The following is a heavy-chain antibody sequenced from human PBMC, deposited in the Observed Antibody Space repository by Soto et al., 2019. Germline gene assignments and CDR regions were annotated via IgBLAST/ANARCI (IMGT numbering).Heavy chain of an antibody. J-gene: IGHJ3*02. CDR1: GFTFSSYA. V-gene: IGHV3-23*01. Sequence: VQLLESGGGLVQPGGSLRLSCAASGFTFSSYAMSWVRQAPGKGLEWVSSIRGSGGSTYYADSVKGRFTISRDNSNNTLYVQMNSLRAECSDVYYCAKDFVGVRADAFDICGQGTMVTVSS. CDR2: IRGSGGST. CDR3: AKDFVGVRADAFDI. D-gene: IGHD1-26*01.